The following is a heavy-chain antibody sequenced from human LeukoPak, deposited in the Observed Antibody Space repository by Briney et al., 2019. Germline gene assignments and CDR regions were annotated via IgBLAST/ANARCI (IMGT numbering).Heavy chain of an antibody. CDR1: GYTLTELS. CDR2: FDPEDGET. Sequence: GASVKVSCKVSGYTLTELSMHWVRQAPGKGLEWMGGFDPEDGETIYAQKFQGRVTMTEDTSTDTAYMELSSLRSEDTAVYYCATLTVTTRGGELNYYYGMDVWGQGTTVTVSS. J-gene: IGHJ6*02. D-gene: IGHD4-17*01. V-gene: IGHV1-24*01. CDR3: ATLTVTTRGGELNYYYGMDV.